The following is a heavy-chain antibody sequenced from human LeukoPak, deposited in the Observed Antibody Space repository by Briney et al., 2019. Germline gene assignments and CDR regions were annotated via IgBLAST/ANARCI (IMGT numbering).Heavy chain of an antibody. CDR2: IYTIGGT. CDR3: ARGDGYNSGSFDY. CDR1: GDSISTHY. Sequence: PSETLSLTCIVSGDSISTHYWSWIRQPAGKGLEWIGRIYTIGGTDYNPSLRSQVTISVDTSKNQFSLKLNSVTAADTAIYYCARGDGYNSGSFDYWGPGTLVTVSS. V-gene: IGHV4-4*07. D-gene: IGHD5-24*01. J-gene: IGHJ4*02.